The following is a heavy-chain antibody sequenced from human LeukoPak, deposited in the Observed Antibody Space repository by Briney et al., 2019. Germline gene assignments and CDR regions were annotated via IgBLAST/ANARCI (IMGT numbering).Heavy chain of an antibody. CDR3: ARDPDAVYGSGSYYSDY. V-gene: IGHV3-48*02. CDR1: GFTFSSYS. CDR2: YYNSSSSI. Sequence: GGSLRLSCAASGFTFSSYSMNWVRQAPGKGLEWVSYYYNSSSSIFCADSVRGRFTVSRDNAKNSLYVQMNSLRDEDTAVYYCARDPDAVYGSGSYYSDYWGQGTLVTVSS. D-gene: IGHD3-10*01. J-gene: IGHJ4*02.